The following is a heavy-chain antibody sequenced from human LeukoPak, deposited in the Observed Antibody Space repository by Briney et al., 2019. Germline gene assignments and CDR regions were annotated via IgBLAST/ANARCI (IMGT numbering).Heavy chain of an antibody. J-gene: IGHJ3*02. CDR3: ARWGNYDILTGYQGGDAFDI. Sequence: SETLSLTCTVSGGSISSYYWSWIRQPPGKGLEWIGYIYYSGSTNYNPSLKSRVTISVDTSKNQFSLKLSSVTAADTAVYYCARWGNYDILTGYQGGDAFDIWGQGTMVTVSS. D-gene: IGHD3-9*01. V-gene: IGHV4-59*01. CDR2: IYYSGST. CDR1: GGSISSYY.